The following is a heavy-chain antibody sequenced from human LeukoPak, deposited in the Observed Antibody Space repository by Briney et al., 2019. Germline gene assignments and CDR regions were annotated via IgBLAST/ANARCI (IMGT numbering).Heavy chain of an antibody. CDR1: GFTFSSYW. D-gene: IGHD3-3*01. CDR3: ARARDVLRFLQWLHPGFWFDP. Sequence: PGGSLRLSCAASGFTFSSYWMSWVRQAPGKGLEWVAFIRYDGSNKYYADSVKGRFTISRDNAKNSLYLQMNSLRAEDTAVYYCARARDVLRFLQWLHPGFWFDPWGQGTLVTVSS. J-gene: IGHJ5*02. CDR2: IRYDGSNK. V-gene: IGHV3-30*02.